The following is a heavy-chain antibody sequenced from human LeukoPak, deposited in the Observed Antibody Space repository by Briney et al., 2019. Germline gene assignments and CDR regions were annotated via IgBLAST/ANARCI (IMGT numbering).Heavy chain of an antibody. CDR3: VRGADYHILTGYMDV. J-gene: IGHJ6*03. V-gene: IGHV3-21*01. CDR1: GLTFSTYT. CDR2: ISSSSSYI. D-gene: IGHD3-9*01. Sequence: GGSLRLSCAASGLTFSTYTMNWVRQAPGKGLEWVSSISSSSSYIYYADSVKGRFTIPRANAKNSLYLQMNSLRAEDTAVYYCVRGADYHILTGYMDVWGKGTTVTVSS.